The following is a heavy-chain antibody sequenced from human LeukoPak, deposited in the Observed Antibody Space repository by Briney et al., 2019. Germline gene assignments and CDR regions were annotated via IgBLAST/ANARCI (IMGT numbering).Heavy chain of an antibody. CDR3: ARLIGTVTFDI. V-gene: IGHV4-38-2*02. CDR2: IYHSGST. CDR1: GYSISSGYY. J-gene: IGHJ3*02. Sequence: PSETLSLTCTVSGYSISSGYYWGWIRQPPGKGLEWIGSIYHSGSTYYNPSLKSRVTISVDTSKNQFSLKLSSVTAADTAVYYCARLIGTVTFDIWGQGTMVTVSS. D-gene: IGHD4-17*01.